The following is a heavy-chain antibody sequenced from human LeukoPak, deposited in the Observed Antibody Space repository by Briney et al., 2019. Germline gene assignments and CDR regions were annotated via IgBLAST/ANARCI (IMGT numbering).Heavy chain of an antibody. D-gene: IGHD6-13*01. J-gene: IGHJ5*02. CDR1: GGSFSGYY. Sequence: SETLSLTCAVYGGSFSGYYWSWIRQPPGKGLEWIGEINHSGSTNYNPSLKSRVTISVDTSKKQFSLKLSSVTAADTAVYYCAGRRYTSSWYFGSWFDPWGQGTLVTVSS. V-gene: IGHV4-34*01. CDR3: AGRRYTSSWYFGSWFDP. CDR2: INHSGST.